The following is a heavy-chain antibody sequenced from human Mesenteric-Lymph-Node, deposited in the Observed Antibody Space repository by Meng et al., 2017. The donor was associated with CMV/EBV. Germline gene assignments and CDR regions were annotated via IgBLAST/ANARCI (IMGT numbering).Heavy chain of an antibody. CDR1: GYTFTGYY. V-gene: IGHV1-2*02. Sequence: GYTFTGYYMHGVRQAPGQGLEWMGWINPNSGGTNYAQKFQGRVTMTRDTSISTAYMELSRLRSDDTAVYYCARGYCSSTSCSNWFDPWGQGTLVTVSS. D-gene: IGHD2-2*01. CDR3: ARGYCSSTSCSNWFDP. J-gene: IGHJ5*02. CDR2: INPNSGGT.